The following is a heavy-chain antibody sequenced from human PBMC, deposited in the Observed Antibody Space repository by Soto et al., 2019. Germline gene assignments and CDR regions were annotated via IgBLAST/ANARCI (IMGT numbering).Heavy chain of an antibody. J-gene: IGHJ3*02. Sequence: PGGSLRLSCAASGFTFSSYTMNWVRQAPGKGLEWVSSISSSSIYIYYADSVKGRFTISRDNAKNSLYLQMNSLRAEDTAVYYCAREVTGSGYYAFDIWGQGTMVTVSS. CDR1: GFTFSSYT. CDR2: ISSSSIYI. CDR3: AREVTGSGYYAFDI. V-gene: IGHV3-21*01. D-gene: IGHD3-22*01.